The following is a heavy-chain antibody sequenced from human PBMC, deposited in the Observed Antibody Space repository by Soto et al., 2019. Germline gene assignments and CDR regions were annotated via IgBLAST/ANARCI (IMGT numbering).Heavy chain of an antibody. Sequence: QVQLVESGGGVVQPGRSLRLSCAASGFTFSTYGMHWVRQAPGKGLEWVAVISNDGSDTYYADSVKGRFTISRDNSQNPLYVQMNSLSAEDTAVYYCARDGLMGVTNLAADWGQGPLVTVSS. J-gene: IGHJ4*02. CDR3: ARDGLMGVTNLAAD. CDR1: GFTFSTYG. CDR2: ISNDGSDT. D-gene: IGHD2-21*02. V-gene: IGHV3-30*03.